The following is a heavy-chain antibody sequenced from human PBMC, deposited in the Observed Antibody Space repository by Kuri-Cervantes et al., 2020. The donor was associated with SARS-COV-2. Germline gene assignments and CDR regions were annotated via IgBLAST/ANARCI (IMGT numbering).Heavy chain of an antibody. Sequence: LRLSCTVSGGSISSGSYYWSWIRQPAGKGLEWIGRIYTSGSTNYNPSLKSRVTISVDTSKNQFSLKLSSVTAADTAVYYCARATAARLFDYWGQGTLVTVSS. V-gene: IGHV4-61*02. D-gene: IGHD6-6*01. CDR2: IYTSGST. CDR3: ARATAARLFDY. CDR1: GGSISSGSYY. J-gene: IGHJ4*02.